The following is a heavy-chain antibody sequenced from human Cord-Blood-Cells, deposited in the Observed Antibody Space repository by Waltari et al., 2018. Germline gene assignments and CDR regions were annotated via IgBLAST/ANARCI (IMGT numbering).Heavy chain of an antibody. CDR2: ISYDGSNK. D-gene: IGHD3-22*01. J-gene: IGHJ3*02. CDR1: GFTFSSYG. CDR3: AKVPYYDSSGDAFDI. V-gene: IGHV3-30*18. Sequence: QVQLVESGGGVVQPGRSLRLSCAASGFTFSSYGMHWVRQAPGKGLEWVAVISYDGSNKYYADSVKGRFTISRDNSKNTLYLQMNSLIAEDTAVYYCAKVPYYDSSGDAFDIWGQGTMVTVSS.